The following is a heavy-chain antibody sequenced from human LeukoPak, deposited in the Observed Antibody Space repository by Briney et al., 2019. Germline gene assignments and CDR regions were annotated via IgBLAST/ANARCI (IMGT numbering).Heavy chain of an antibody. J-gene: IGHJ4*02. D-gene: IGHD3-22*01. Sequence: GRSLRLSCAASGFTFSRYGMHWVRQAPGKGLDWVAVIWYDGSNKYYADSVKGRFTISRDNSKNTLYLQMNSLRAEDTAVYYCARDYSSGYYNYFDYWGQGTLVTVSS. V-gene: IGHV3-33*01. CDR3: ARDYSSGYYNYFDY. CDR1: GFTFSRYG. CDR2: IWYDGSNK.